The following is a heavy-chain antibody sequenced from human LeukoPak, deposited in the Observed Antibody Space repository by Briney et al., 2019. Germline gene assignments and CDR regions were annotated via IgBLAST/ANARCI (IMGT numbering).Heavy chain of an antibody. J-gene: IGHJ4*02. V-gene: IGHV4-39*07. CDR1: GGSISSYY. CDR3: ARVGAAAKRYYFDY. D-gene: IGHD6-13*01. CDR2: IYYSGST. Sequence: SETLSLTCTVSGGSISSYYWGWIRQPPGKGLEWIGSIYYSGSTYYNPSLKSRVTISVDTSKNQFSLKLSSVTAADTAVYYCARVGAAAKRYYFDYWGQGTLVTVSS.